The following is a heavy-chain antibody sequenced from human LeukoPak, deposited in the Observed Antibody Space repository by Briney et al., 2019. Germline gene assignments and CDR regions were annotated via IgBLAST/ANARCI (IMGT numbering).Heavy chain of an antibody. CDR2: TYYRSKWYN. D-gene: IGHD3-22*01. CDR1: GDSVSSNSAT. Sequence: SQTLSLTCAISGDSVSSNSATWDWIRKYTSRGLEWLGRTYYRSKWYNDYAVSVKSRVTINPDTSKNQFSLQLNSVTPEDTAVYYCAREGSDGYLFDYCGQGSLVIVSS. V-gene: IGHV6-1*01. J-gene: IGHJ4*02. CDR3: AREGSDGYLFDY.